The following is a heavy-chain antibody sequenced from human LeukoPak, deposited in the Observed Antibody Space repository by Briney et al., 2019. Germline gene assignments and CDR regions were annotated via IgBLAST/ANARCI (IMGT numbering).Heavy chain of an antibody. D-gene: IGHD6-13*01. J-gene: IGHJ6*03. CDR2: IYYSGST. CDR1: GGSISSYY. Sequence: SETLSLTCTVSGGSISSYYWSWIRQPPGKGLEWLGYIYYSGSTNYNPSLKSRVTISVDTSKNQFSLKLSSVTAADTAVYYCARAAAATPYYYYYMDVWGKGTTVTISS. V-gene: IGHV4-59*01. CDR3: ARAAAATPYYYYYMDV.